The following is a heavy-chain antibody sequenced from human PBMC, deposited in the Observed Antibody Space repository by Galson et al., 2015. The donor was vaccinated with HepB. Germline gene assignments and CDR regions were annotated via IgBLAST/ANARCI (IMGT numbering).Heavy chain of an antibody. J-gene: IGHJ6*03. Sequence: SVKVSCKASGGTFSSYAISWVRQAPGQGLEWMGGITPIFGTANYAQKFQGRVTITADESTSTAYMELSSLRSEDTAVYYCARGYYDSSGYLGPYYYYYYMDVWGKGTTVTVSS. V-gene: IGHV1-69*13. CDR1: GGTFSSYA. CDR3: ARGYYDSSGYLGPYYYYYYMDV. D-gene: IGHD3-22*01. CDR2: ITPIFGTA.